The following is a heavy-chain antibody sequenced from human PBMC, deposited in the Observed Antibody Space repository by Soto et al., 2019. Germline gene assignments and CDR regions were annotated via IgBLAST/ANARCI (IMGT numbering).Heavy chain of an antibody. CDR1: GYTFTSYA. CDR3: ATDGDGYNRLYGMDV. J-gene: IGHJ6*02. V-gene: IGHV1-3*01. Sequence: ASVKVSCKASGYTFTSYAMHWVRQAPGQRLEWMGGINAGNGKTKYSQKFQGRVTMTRDTSTGTAYMELSSLRSEDTALYYCATDGDGYNRLYGMDVWGQGTTVTVSS. D-gene: IGHD5-12*01. CDR2: INAGNGKT.